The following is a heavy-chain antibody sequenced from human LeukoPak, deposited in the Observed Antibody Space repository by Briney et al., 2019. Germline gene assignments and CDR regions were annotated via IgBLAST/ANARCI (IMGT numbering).Heavy chain of an antibody. CDR1: GGSISSSYSY. CDR3: ARGGPIPLGSMAARWGNYRSGYYYMDV. D-gene: IGHD6-6*01. V-gene: IGHV4-39*07. Sequence: SETLSLTCTVSGGSISSSYSYWGWIRQPPGKGLEWIGNIYYSGSTYYNPSLKSRVTISVDTSKNQFSLKLSSVTAADTAVYYCARGGPIPLGSMAARWGNYRSGYYYMDVWGKGTTVTVSS. CDR2: IYYSGST. J-gene: IGHJ6*03.